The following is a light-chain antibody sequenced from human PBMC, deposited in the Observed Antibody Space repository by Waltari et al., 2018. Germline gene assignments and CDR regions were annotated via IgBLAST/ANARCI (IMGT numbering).Light chain of an antibody. J-gene: IGLJ2*01. Sequence: QSALTQPASVSGSPGQSITIPFPGTSSDIAIYNYVSWYQQHPGKAPKLIIYDVSERPSGVSDRFSGSKSGNTASLTISGLQAEDEADYYCSSYTSSNSVIFGGGTKLTVL. V-gene: IGLV2-14*03. CDR1: SSDIAIYNY. CDR2: DVS. CDR3: SSYTSSNSVI.